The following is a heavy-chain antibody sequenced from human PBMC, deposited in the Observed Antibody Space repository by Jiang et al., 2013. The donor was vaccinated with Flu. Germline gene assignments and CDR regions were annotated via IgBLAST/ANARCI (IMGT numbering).Heavy chain of an antibody. CDR3: ARDSSDDYSRPFDS. V-gene: IGHV4-4*07. Sequence: GSGLVKPSETLFLTCTVSGGSISRFYWSWVRQPAGMGLEWIGRMYGSGSANYNPSLKSRVSMSGDTSKNQFSLKMTSVTAADTAVYYCARDSSDDYSRPFDSWGQGRWSPSPQ. CDR2: MYGSGSA. D-gene: IGHD3-22*01. CDR1: GGSISRFY. J-gene: IGHJ4*02.